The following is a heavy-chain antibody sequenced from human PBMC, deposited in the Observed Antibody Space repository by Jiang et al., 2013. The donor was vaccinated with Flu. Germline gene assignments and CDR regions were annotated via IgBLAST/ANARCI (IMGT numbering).Heavy chain of an antibody. J-gene: IGHJ5*02. CDR1: GFTFSSYA. D-gene: IGHD2-2*01. V-gene: IGHV3-23*01. Sequence: RLSCAASGFTFSSYAMSWVRQAPGKGLEWVSAISASGTNTYQADSVKGRFTISRDNSKNTLYLQMNSLSADDTAVYYCVKGSEKWYHRFAPWGQGTLVTVSS. CDR2: ISASGTNT. CDR3: VKGSEKWYHRFAP.